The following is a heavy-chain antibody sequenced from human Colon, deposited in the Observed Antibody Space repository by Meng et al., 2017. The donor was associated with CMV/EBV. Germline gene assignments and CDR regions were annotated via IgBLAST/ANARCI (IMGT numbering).Heavy chain of an antibody. J-gene: IGHJ4*02. Sequence: GGSLRLSCAASGFPFSSYSMNWVRQAPGKGLEWVSYISSNGSSVYYADSVKGRFTISRDNAKNSLSLHMHRLRAEDTAVYYCARDMVEYYDFWSGSYRPFSGLDYWGQGTLVTVSS. CDR1: GFPFSSYS. D-gene: IGHD3-3*01. CDR3: ARDMVEYYDFWSGSYRPFSGLDY. V-gene: IGHV3-48*04. CDR2: ISSNGSSV.